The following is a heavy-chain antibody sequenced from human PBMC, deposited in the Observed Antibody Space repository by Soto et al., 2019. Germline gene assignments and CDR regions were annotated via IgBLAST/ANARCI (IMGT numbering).Heavy chain of an antibody. D-gene: IGHD7-27*01. J-gene: IGHJ2*01. CDR3: ARNRAIVTGGYWYFDL. CDR1: GYTFTSYA. V-gene: IGHV1-3*01. CDR2: INAGNGNT. Sequence: ASVKVSCKASGYTFTSYAMHWVRQAPGQRLEWMGWINAGNGNTKYSQKFQGRVTITRDTSASTAYMELSSLRSEDTAVYYCARNRAIVTGGYWYFDLWGRGTLVTVSS.